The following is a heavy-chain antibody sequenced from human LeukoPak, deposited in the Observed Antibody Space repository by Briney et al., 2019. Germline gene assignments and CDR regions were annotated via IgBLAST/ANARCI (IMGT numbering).Heavy chain of an antibody. V-gene: IGHV1-8*01. D-gene: IGHD2-15*01. CDR1: GYTFTSYD. CDR2: VNPNSGHT. J-gene: IGHJ4*02. Sequence: GASVKVSCKASGYTFTSYDINWVRQATGQGLEWMGWVNPNSGHTGYAQKFQGRVTMTRNTSISTAYMDLSSLRSEDPAVYYCARGAPGSYCSGGSCPYFDYWGQGTLVSVSS. CDR3: ARGAPGSYCSGGSCPYFDY.